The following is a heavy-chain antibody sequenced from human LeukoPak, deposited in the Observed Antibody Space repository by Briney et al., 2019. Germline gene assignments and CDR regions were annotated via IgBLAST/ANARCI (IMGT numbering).Heavy chain of an antibody. CDR1: GYSISSGYY. D-gene: IGHD1-26*01. Sequence: SETLSLTCTVSGYSISSGYYWGWIRQPPGKGLEWIGSIYHSGSTYYNPSLKTRVTISVDTSKNQFSLKLSSVTAADTAVYYCARVPTNPDGNWFDPWGQGTLVTVSS. CDR3: ARVPTNPDGNWFDP. J-gene: IGHJ5*02. CDR2: IYHSGST. V-gene: IGHV4-38-2*02.